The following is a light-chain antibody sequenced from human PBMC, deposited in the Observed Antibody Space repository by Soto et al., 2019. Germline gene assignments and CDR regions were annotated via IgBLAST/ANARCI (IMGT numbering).Light chain of an antibody. V-gene: IGKV3-20*01. CDR1: QNINNNY. Sequence: VLTQSPGTLSLSPVGSATLSCMASQNINNNYLAWYQHKPGQAPRLLMYDASLRATGAPDRFSGSGSGTDFTLTITRLEPDDSAVYYCQQHGISHITFGQGTRLEIK. J-gene: IGKJ5*01. CDR2: DAS. CDR3: QQHGISHIT.